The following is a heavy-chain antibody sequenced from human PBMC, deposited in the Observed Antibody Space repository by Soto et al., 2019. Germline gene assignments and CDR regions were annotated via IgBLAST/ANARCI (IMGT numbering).Heavy chain of an antibody. Sequence: ASVKVSCKASGYTFTGYYMHWVRQAPGQGLEWMGWINPNSGGTNYAQKFQGWVTMTRDTSTSTAYMELSRLRSDDTAVYYCARDRIIAVAGRVSFYSYGMDVWGQGTTVTVSS. CDR1: GYTFTGYY. D-gene: IGHD6-19*01. V-gene: IGHV1-2*04. J-gene: IGHJ6*02. CDR2: INPNSGGT. CDR3: ARDRIIAVAGRVSFYSYGMDV.